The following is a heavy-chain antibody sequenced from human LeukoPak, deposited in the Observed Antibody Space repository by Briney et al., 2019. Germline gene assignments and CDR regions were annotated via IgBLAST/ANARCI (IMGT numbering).Heavy chain of an antibody. J-gene: IGHJ4*02. CDR2: ISGSGGCT. D-gene: IGHD3-22*01. Sequence: PGGSLRLSCAASGFTFSSYAMSWVRQAPGKGLEWVSAISGSGGCTYYADSVKGRFTISRDNSKNTLYLQMNSLRAEDTAVYYCAKDATRDSSGYYFDYWGQGTLVTVSS. V-gene: IGHV3-23*01. CDR3: AKDATRDSSGYYFDY. CDR1: GFTFSSYA.